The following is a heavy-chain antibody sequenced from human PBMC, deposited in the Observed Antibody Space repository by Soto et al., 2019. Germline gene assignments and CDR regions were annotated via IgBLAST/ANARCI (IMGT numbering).Heavy chain of an antibody. J-gene: IGHJ6*03. D-gene: IGHD4-17*01. CDR1: GGSISSYY. V-gene: IGHV4-59*08. CDR3: ARHLSVTTDYYYYMDV. Sequence: PSETLSLTCTVSGGSISSYYWSWIRQPPGKGLEWIGYIYYSGSTNYNPSLKSRVTISVDTSKNQFSLKLSSVTAADTVVYYCARHLSVTTDYYYYMDVWGKGTTVTV. CDR2: IYYSGST.